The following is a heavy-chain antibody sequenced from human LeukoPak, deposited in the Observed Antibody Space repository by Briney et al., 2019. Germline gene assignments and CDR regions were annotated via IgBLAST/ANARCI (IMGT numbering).Heavy chain of an antibody. CDR1: GYSISSGYY. D-gene: IGHD6-19*01. V-gene: IGHV4-38-2*02. CDR2: IYHSGST. CDR3: ARAVAAYYYYYYMDV. Sequence: PSETLSLTCTVSGYSISSGYYWGWIRQPPGKGLEWIGSIYHSGSTYYNPSLKSRVTISVDTSKNQFSLKLSSVTAADTAVYYCARAVAAYYYYYYMDVWGKGTTVTVSS. J-gene: IGHJ6*03.